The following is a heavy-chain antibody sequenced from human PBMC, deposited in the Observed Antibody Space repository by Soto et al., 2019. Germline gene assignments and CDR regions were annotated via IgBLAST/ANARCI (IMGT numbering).Heavy chain of an antibody. J-gene: IGHJ6*02. V-gene: IGHV3-23*01. CDR3: AKEDTAMVSYYYYGMDV. Sequence: GGSLRLSCAASGFTFSSYAMSWVRQAPGKGLEWVSAISGSGGSTYYADSVKGRFTISRDNSKNTLYLQMNSLRAEDTAVYYCAKEDTAMVSYYYYGMDVWGQGTTVTVSS. D-gene: IGHD5-18*01. CDR1: GFTFSSYA. CDR2: ISGSGGST.